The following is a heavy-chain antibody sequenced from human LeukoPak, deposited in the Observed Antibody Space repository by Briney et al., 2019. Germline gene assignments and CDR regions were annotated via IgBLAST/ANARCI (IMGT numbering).Heavy chain of an antibody. Sequence: PGGSLRLSCSASGFTFSTYTMHWVRQAPGKGLDYVSTIHGDASRTYYVDSVKGRFTISRDNSRNTLYPQMSSLRAEDTAVYYCVKDLSGKYSFDYWGQGTLVTVSS. CDR2: IHGDASRT. J-gene: IGHJ4*02. D-gene: IGHD1-26*01. CDR1: GFTFSTYT. CDR3: VKDLSGKYSFDY. V-gene: IGHV3-64D*06.